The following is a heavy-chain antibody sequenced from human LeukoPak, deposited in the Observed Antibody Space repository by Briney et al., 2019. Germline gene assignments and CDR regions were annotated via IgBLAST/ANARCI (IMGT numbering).Heavy chain of an antibody. CDR3: ARDSYYYDRSGYYYVFDL. D-gene: IGHD3-22*01. CDR2: IDTSGST. CDR1: GGSISSYS. V-gene: IGHV4-4*07. J-gene: IGHJ2*01. Sequence: PSETLSLTCTASGGSISSYSWSWIRQPAGKGLEWIGRIDTSGSTNYNPSLKSRVTMSVDTSKNQFSLKLSSVTAADTAVYYCARDSYYYDRSGYYYVFDLWGRGTLVTVSS.